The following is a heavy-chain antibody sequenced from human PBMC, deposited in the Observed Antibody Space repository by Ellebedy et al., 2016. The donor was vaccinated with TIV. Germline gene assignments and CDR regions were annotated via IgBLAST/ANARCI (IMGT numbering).Heavy chain of an antibody. Sequence: GESLKISCAGSGFTVSDYFMSWVRQAPGKGLEWISYISSSGTNIYYADSVKGRFTVARDHAKNSMYLQMNSLRAEDTAVYYCARPSVSTGYYQFDFWGQGALVTVSS. J-gene: IGHJ4*02. CDR2: ISSSGTNI. V-gene: IGHV3-11*04. D-gene: IGHD3-22*01. CDR1: GFTVSDYF. CDR3: ARPSVSTGYYQFDF.